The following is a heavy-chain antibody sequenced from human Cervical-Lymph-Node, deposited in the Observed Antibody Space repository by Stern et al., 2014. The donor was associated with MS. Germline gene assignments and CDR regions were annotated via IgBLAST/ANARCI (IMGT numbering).Heavy chain of an antibody. CDR1: GVSLISSGMG. CDR2: IDWDDDK. CDR3: AAGHGYDLNY. J-gene: IGHJ4*02. D-gene: IGHD5-12*01. Sequence: QVTLRESGPALVRPTQTLTLTCSFSGVSLISSGMGVNWIRQPQGKALEWLALIDWDDDKYYSTSLKTRLTISRDTSKNQVVLTLTNMDPVDAATYFCAAGHGYDLNYWGQGTLVTVSS. V-gene: IGHV2-70*01.